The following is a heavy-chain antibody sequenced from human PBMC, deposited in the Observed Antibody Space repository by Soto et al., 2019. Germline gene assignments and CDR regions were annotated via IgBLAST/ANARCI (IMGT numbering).Heavy chain of an antibody. CDR2: IKSKTDGGTT. J-gene: IGHJ4*02. CDR3: TTTVPKIAVAGRGRTWTLNH. D-gene: IGHD6-19*01. Sequence: GGSLRLSCAASGFTFSNAWMSWVRQAPGKGLEWVGRIKSKTDGGTTDYAAPVKGRFTISRDDSKNTLYLQMNSLKTEDTAVYYCTTTVPKIAVAGRGRTWTLNHWGQGTLVTVSS. CDR1: GFTFSNAW. V-gene: IGHV3-15*01.